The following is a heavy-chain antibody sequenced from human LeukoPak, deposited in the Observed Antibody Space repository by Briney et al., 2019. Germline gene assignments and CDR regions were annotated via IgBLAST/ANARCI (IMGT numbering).Heavy chain of an antibody. CDR2: ISSSGGDT. V-gene: IGHV3-23*01. J-gene: IGHJ4*02. D-gene: IGHD2-8*01. Sequence: GGSLRLSCAASGFNFSSYAMSWVRQAPGKGLDWVSTISSSGGDTFYADSVKGRFTISRDNSKNTLYLQMNSLRAEDTAVYYCAKAPPYTKYFESWGQGTLVTVSS. CDR1: GFNFSSYA. CDR3: AKAPPYTKYFES.